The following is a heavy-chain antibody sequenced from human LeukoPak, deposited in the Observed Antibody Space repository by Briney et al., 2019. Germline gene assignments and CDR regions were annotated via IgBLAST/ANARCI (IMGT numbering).Heavy chain of an antibody. V-gene: IGHV3-21*04. Sequence: PGGSLRLSCAASGFTFSSYSMNWVRQAPGKGLEWVSSISSSSSYIYYADSVKGRFTISRDNSKNTLYLQMNSLRAEDTAVYYCARPPDYYYYGMDVWGQGTTVTVSS. J-gene: IGHJ6*02. CDR2: ISSSSSYI. CDR1: GFTFSSYS. CDR3: ARPPDYYYYGMDV.